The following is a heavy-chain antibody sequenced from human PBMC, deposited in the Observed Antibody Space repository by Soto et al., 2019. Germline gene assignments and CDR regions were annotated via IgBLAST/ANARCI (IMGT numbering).Heavy chain of an antibody. V-gene: IGHV1-18*01. CDR2: ISAYHGNT. J-gene: IGHJ3*02. D-gene: IGHD3-16*01. CDR3: ARVRATCVGAFDI. Sequence: RQAPEKGLEWMGGISAYHGNTNYAQKLQGRLTMTTDTSTSTAYMELRSLRSDDTAVYSCARVRATCVGAFDIWAEATMLTVSS.